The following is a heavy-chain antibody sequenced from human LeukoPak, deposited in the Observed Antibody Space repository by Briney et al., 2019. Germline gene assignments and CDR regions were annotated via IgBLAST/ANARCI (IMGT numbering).Heavy chain of an antibody. CDR1: GYSFTSYW. J-gene: IGHJ4*02. Sequence: GESLKISCKDSGYSFTSYWIGWVRQMPGKGLEWMGIIYPGDSDTRCSPSFQGQVTISADKSINTAHLQWRSLKASDTAIYYCARRGEAMDPFDYWGQGTLVTVSS. D-gene: IGHD5-18*01. V-gene: IGHV5-51*01. CDR3: ARRGEAMDPFDY. CDR2: IYPGDSDT.